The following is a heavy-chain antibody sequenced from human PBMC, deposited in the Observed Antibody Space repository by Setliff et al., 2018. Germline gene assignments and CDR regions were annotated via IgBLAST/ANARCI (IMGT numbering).Heavy chain of an antibody. CDR3: ARMSGFQYIDV. CDR2: INHSGNT. CDR1: GGSFSDYY. V-gene: IGHV4-34*01. D-gene: IGHD3-3*01. J-gene: IGHJ6*03. Sequence: SETLSLTCAAHGGSFSDYYWTWIRQPPGKGLERIGEINHSGNTKSSPSLESRVTISVDPSKNQFSLSLTSVTAEDTAVYYCARMSGFQYIDVWDKGTTVTVSS.